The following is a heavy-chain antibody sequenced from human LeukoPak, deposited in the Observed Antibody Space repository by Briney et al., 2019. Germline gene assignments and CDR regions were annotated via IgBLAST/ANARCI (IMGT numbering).Heavy chain of an antibody. J-gene: IGHJ3*02. D-gene: IGHD3-3*01. V-gene: IGHV1-18*01. Sequence: ASVKVSCKASGYTFTSYGISWVRQAPGQGLEWMGWISAYNGNTNYAQKLQGRVTMTTDTSTSTAYMELRSLRSDDTAVYYCAREGNFWSVQGAFDIWGQGTMVTVSS. CDR1: GYTFTSYG. CDR3: AREGNFWSVQGAFDI. CDR2: ISAYNGNT.